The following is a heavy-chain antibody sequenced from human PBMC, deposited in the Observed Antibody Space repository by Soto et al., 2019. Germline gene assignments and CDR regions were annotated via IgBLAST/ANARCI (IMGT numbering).Heavy chain of an antibody. D-gene: IGHD6-19*01. Sequence: SETLSLTCTVSGGSISSGDYYWSWIRQPPGKGLEWIGYIYYSGSTYYNPSLKSRVTISVDTSKNQFSLKLSSVTAADTAVYYCARANSGWFPFDYSGQGTLDIVSS. V-gene: IGHV4-30-4*02. J-gene: IGHJ4*02. CDR1: GGSISSGDYY. CDR3: ARANSGWFPFDY. CDR2: IYYSGST.